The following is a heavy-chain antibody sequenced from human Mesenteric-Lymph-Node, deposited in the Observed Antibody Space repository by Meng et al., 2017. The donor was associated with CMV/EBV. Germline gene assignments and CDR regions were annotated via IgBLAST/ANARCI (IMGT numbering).Heavy chain of an antibody. J-gene: IGHJ4*02. Sequence: GSLRLSCAGSGFTFSRYAMTWVRQPPGKGLEWIGYIYYSGSTNYNPSLKSRVTISVDTSKNQFSLKLSSVTAADTAVYYCARDLGGGNDYWGQGTLVTVSS. V-gene: IGHV4-59*01. CDR3: ARDLGGGNDY. CDR2: IYYSGST. D-gene: IGHD3-16*01. CDR1: GFTFSRYA.